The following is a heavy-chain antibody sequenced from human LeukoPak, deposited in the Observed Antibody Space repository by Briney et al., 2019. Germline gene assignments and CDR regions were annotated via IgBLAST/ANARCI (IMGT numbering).Heavy chain of an antibody. D-gene: IGHD6-19*01. V-gene: IGHV3-48*03. CDR2: IASDGSI. Sequence: GGSLRLSCAASGFIVSSVEMNWVREAPGKGLEGISFIASDGSINYADSVKGRFTLSRDSTQNSLYLHMNSLRAEDTAVYYCATSLSGWGTYHYMAVWGKGTTVTISS. J-gene: IGHJ6*03. CDR1: GFIVSSVE. CDR3: ATSLSGWGTYHYMAV.